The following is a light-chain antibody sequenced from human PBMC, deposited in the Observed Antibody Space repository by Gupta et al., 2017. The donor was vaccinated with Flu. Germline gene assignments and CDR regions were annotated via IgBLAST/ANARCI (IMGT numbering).Light chain of an antibody. CDR1: SSNIGSNY. CDR3: GTWDSGLSAGGV. V-gene: IGLV1-51*02. Sequence: QSVLTQPPSVSAAPGQKVTISCSGSSSNIGSNYVSWYQHFPGTAPKLLIYEDNKRPSGIPDRCSGSKSGTSATLGITGLQTGDEANYFCGTWDSGLSAGGVFGGGTKLTVL. CDR2: EDN. J-gene: IGLJ3*02.